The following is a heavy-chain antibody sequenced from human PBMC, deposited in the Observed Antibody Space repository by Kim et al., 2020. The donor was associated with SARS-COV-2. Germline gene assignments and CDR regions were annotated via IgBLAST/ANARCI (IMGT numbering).Heavy chain of an antibody. CDR3: ARHIDYYGSGTYDY. V-gene: IGHV4-59*08. CDR2: IYYSGST. J-gene: IGHJ4*02. CDR1: GGSINNYY. D-gene: IGHD3-10*01. Sequence: SETLSPTCTVSGGSINNYYWSWIRQPPGKGLEWIGFIYYSGSTNYNPSLKSRVTILVDTSKNQLSLKLSSVTAADTAVYYCARHIDYYGSGTYDYWGQGT.